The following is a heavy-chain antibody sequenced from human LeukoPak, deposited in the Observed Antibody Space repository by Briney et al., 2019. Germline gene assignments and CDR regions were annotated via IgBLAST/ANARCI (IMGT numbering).Heavy chain of an antibody. J-gene: IGHJ4*02. Sequence: SETLSLTCNVFGDSIDSSSYYWGWIRQPPGKGLEWIGNIYYSGSTYYNPSLKSRITVSVDTSKNQFSLKLSSVTAADTAVYYCARLGGYYYGSGSYYGYFDYWGQGTLVTVSS. CDR3: ARLGGYYYGSGSYYGYFDY. CDR2: IYYSGST. D-gene: IGHD3-10*01. CDR1: GDSIDSSSYY. V-gene: IGHV4-39*01.